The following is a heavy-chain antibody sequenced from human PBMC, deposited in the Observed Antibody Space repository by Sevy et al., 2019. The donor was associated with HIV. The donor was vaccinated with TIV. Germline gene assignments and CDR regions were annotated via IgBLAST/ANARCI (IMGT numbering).Heavy chain of an antibody. CDR3: ARQRRDGYNPHYYYGMDV. CDR1: GGSISSYY. Sequence: SETLSLTCTVSGGSISSYYWSWIRQPPGKGLEWIGYIYYSESTNYNPSLKSRVTISVDTSKNQFSLKLSSVTAADTAVYYCARQRRDGYNPHYYYGMDVWGQGPTVTVSS. V-gene: IGHV4-59*13. D-gene: IGHD5-12*01. J-gene: IGHJ6*02. CDR2: IYYSEST.